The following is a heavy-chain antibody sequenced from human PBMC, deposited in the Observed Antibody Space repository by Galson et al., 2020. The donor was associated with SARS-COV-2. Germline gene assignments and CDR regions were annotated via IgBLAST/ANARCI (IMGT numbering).Heavy chain of an antibody. CDR2: IYPGDSDT. Sequence: HGESLKISCQGSGYTFSDYWIGWVRQVPGKGLEWMGIIYPGDSDTRYSPSFQGQVSISADGSTRTAYLRWTSLKASDTAMYFCARAPTSISNPFYFDYWGQGTRVTVSS. D-gene: IGHD6-6*01. V-gene: IGHV5-51*01. CDR3: ARAPTSISNPFYFDY. CDR1: GYTFSDYW. J-gene: IGHJ4*02.